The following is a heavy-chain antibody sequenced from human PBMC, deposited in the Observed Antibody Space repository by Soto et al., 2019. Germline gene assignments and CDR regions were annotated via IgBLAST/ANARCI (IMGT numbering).Heavy chain of an antibody. D-gene: IGHD3-9*01. CDR1: GGAINDHY. CDR3: ARVQTGYFDY. V-gene: IGHV4-59*11. CDR2: IYYNGNT. Sequence: SETLSLTCTLSGGAINDHYWSFIRQPPGKGLEWIGYIYYNGNTNYNPSLESRVTISVDRSRNQFSLRLTSPTAADTAVYYCARVQTGYFDYWGRGALVTVSS. J-gene: IGHJ4*02.